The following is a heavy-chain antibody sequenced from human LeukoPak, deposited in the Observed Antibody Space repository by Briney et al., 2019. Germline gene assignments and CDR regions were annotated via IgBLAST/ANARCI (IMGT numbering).Heavy chain of an antibody. CDR1: GFTFSSYW. V-gene: IGHV3-74*01. J-gene: IGHJ3*02. CDR3: ASGYYDSSNAFHI. D-gene: IGHD3-22*01. CDR2: VSSDGSST. Sequence: GGSLRLSCAASGFTFSSYWMHWVRQAPGKGLVWVSRVSSDGSSTSYADSVKGRFTISRDNAKNTLYLQMNNLRAEDTAVYYCASGYYDSSNAFHIWGQGTMVTVSS.